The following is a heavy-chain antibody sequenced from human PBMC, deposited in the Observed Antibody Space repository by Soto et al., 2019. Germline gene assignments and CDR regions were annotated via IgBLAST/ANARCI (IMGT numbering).Heavy chain of an antibody. Sequence: SETLSLTCAVYGGSFSGYYWSWIGQPPGKGLEWIGEINHSGSTNYNPSLKSRVTISVDTSKNQFSLKLSSVTAADTAVYYCAGQTRLIRAEAFDIWGQGTMVTVSS. V-gene: IGHV4-34*01. CDR1: GGSFSGYY. D-gene: IGHD3-10*01. CDR3: AGQTRLIRAEAFDI. CDR2: INHSGST. J-gene: IGHJ3*02.